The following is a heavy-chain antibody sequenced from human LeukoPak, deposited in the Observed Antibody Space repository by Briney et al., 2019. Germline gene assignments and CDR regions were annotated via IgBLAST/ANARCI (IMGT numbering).Heavy chain of an antibody. Sequence: SETLSLTCTVSGGSINNYYWSWIRQSPGKGLEWIGYIYYSGSTNYNPSLKSRVTISLDTSKNQFSLKLSSVTAADTAAYYCARDYRGRYYFDYWGQGTLVTVSS. D-gene: IGHD3-16*02. J-gene: IGHJ4*02. V-gene: IGHV4-59*01. CDR2: IYYSGST. CDR3: ARDYRGRYYFDY. CDR1: GGSINNYY.